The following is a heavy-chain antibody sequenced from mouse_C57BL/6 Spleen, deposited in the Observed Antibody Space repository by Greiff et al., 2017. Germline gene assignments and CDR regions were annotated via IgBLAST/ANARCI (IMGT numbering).Heavy chain of an antibody. CDR3: ARILLGSEWYFDV. D-gene: IGHD1-1*01. J-gene: IGHJ1*03. Sequence: VQLQQPGAELVKPGASVKLSCKASGYTFTSYWMHWVKQRPGQGLEWIGVIYPDSGSTNYNEKFKSKATLTVDTSSSTAYMQLSSLTSEDSAVYYCARILLGSEWYFDVWGTGTTVIVSS. V-gene: IGHV1-64*01. CDR1: GYTFTSYW. CDR2: IYPDSGST.